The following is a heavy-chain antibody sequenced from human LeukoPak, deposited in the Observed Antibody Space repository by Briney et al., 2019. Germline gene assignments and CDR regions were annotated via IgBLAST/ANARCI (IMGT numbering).Heavy chain of an antibody. Sequence: GGSLRLSCAASGFTVSSNYMSWVRQAPGKGLEWFSVIYSGGSTYYADSVKGRFTISRDNSKNTLYLQMNSLRAEDTAVYYCARVVSGVTFGGVNYFDYWGQGTLVTVSS. D-gene: IGHD3-16*01. V-gene: IGHV3-66*01. CDR1: GFTVSSNY. J-gene: IGHJ4*02. CDR2: IYSGGST. CDR3: ARVVSGVTFGGVNYFDY.